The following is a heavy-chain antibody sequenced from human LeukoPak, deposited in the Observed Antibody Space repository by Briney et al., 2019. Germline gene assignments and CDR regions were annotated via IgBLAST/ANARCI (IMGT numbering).Heavy chain of an antibody. CDR1: GGSITNYY. CDR3: ARRTDQGYSSNYGMDV. V-gene: IGHV4-59*01. CDR2: IFYSGST. J-gene: IGHJ6*02. Sequence: NPSETLSLTCTVSGGSITNYYWSWIRQPPGKGLEWIGYIFYSGSTNYNPSLKSRVTISVDTSKNQFSLRLSSVTAAETAVYYCARRTDQGYSSNYGMDVWGQGTTVTVSS. D-gene: IGHD6-13*01.